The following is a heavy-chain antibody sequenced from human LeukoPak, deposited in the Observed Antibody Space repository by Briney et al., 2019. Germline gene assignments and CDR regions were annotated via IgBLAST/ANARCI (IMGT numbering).Heavy chain of an antibody. J-gene: IGHJ4*02. CDR2: MNHEGSET. V-gene: IGHV3-7*01. CDR3: VRGGRATFDA. D-gene: IGHD5-12*01. Sequence: PGGSLRLSCAVSGFDFSGYWMTWVRQAPGKGLEWVATMNHEGSETYYLHSVKGRFTISRDNAENSLHLLMNGLRPEDMALYYCVRGGRATFDAWGQGTLVTVSS. CDR1: GFDFSGYW.